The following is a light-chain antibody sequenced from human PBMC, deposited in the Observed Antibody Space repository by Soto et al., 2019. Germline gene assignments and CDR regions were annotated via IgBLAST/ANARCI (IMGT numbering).Light chain of an antibody. CDR1: QGLSSY. V-gene: IGKV1-9*01. Sequence: IQLTQSPYSLSAAVGDIVTITCRASQGLSSYLAWYQQKPGKAPKLLSYAASTLQSGVPSRFSGSGSGTHFTLTISSLQPEDFATYYCQQLNSYPYTFGQGTKLEIK. CDR2: AAS. CDR3: QQLNSYPYT. J-gene: IGKJ2*01.